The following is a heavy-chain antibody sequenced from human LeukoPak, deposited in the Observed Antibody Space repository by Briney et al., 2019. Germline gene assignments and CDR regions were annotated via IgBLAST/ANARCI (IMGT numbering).Heavy chain of an antibody. CDR3: ARGPLIAAAGTW. Sequence: QSGGSLRLSCAASGFTFSSYWMSWVRQAPGEGLEWVAKINQDGTEKAYVDSARGRFTISRDNAKNSLFLQMNSLRAEDTAVYYCARGPLIAAAGTWWGQGTLVTVSS. J-gene: IGHJ4*02. CDR1: GFTFSSYW. CDR2: INQDGTEK. D-gene: IGHD6-13*01. V-gene: IGHV3-7*03.